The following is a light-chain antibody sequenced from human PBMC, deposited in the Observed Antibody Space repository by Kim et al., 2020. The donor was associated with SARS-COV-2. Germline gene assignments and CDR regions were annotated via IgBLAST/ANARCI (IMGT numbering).Light chain of an antibody. J-gene: IGKJ1*01. CDR2: AAS. Sequence: GDRVTITCRASQNIDNFLNWYQQKPGKAPNLLIYAASSLQSGVPSRFSGSGSGTDFTLTIGSLQPEDFATYYCQQSYSTPRTFGQGTKVDIK. CDR3: QQSYSTPRT. V-gene: IGKV1-39*01. CDR1: QNIDNF.